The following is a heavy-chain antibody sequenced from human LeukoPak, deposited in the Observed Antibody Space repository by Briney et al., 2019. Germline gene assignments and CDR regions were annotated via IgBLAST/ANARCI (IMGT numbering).Heavy chain of an antibody. CDR3: ARLAYYYDSSGYSNYYYYGMDV. V-gene: IGHV1-46*01. Sequence: ASVKVPCKASGYTFTSYYMHWVRQAPGQGLEWMGIINPSGGSTSYAQKFQGRVTMTRDTSTSTVYMELSSLRSEDTAVYYCARLAYYYDSSGYSNYYYYGMDVWGQGTTVTVSS. J-gene: IGHJ6*02. CDR1: GYTFTSYY. D-gene: IGHD3-22*01. CDR2: INPSGGST.